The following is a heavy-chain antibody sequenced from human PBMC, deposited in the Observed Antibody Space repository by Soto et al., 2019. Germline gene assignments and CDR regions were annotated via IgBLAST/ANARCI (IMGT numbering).Heavy chain of an antibody. Sequence: SSETLSLTCAVSSGSISSSNWWSWVRQPPGKGLEWIGEIYHSGSTNYNPSLKSRVTISVDKSKNQFSLKLSSVTAADTAVYYCAREKFRSCYPDSLDPFDIWGQRTMVTVSS. CDR3: AREKFRSCYPDSLDPFDI. CDR1: SGSISSSNW. V-gene: IGHV4-4*02. CDR2: IYHSGST. J-gene: IGHJ3*02. D-gene: IGHD3-3*01.